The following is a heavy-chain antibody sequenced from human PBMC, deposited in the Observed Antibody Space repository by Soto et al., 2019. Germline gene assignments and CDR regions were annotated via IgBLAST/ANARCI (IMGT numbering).Heavy chain of an antibody. CDR1: GFTFSSYW. J-gene: IGHJ3*02. D-gene: IGHD5-12*01. CDR2: INSDGSST. CDR3: ASGLLSGYDWYAFDI. V-gene: IGHV3-74*01. Sequence: EVQLVESGGGLVQPGGSLRLSCAASGFTFSSYWMHWVRQAPGKGLVWVSRINSDGSSTSYADSVKGRFTISRDNAKNTLYLQMNSLRAEDTAVYYCASGLLSGYDWYAFDIWGQGTMVTVSP.